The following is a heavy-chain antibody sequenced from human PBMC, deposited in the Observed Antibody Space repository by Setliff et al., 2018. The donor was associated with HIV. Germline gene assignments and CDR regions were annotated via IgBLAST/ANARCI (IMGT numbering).Heavy chain of an antibody. CDR2: FYYSGST. J-gene: IGHJ4*02. Sequence: PSETLSLTCVVSGDSISRSRYYWGWIRQPPGKGLEWIGSFYYSGSTSYNPSLKSRVTISGDTSKNQVSLRLSSVTAADTAVYYCARRIAAAGTKGCFDYWGQGTPVTVSS. D-gene: IGHD6-13*01. CDR3: ARRIAAAGTKGCFDY. V-gene: IGHV4-39*01. CDR1: GDSISRSRYY.